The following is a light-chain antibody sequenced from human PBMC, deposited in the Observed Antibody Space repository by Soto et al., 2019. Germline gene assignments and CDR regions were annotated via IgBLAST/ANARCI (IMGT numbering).Light chain of an antibody. CDR2: SAS. Sequence: DIQLTQSPSFLSASVGDRVTITCRATQDISNYLAWYQQKPGKAPNLLIHSASTLRGGVSSRFGGSGSGTEFTLTISSLQPEDLATYYCQQGNSYPLTFGGGTKVDIK. J-gene: IGKJ4*01. V-gene: IGKV1-9*01. CDR1: QDISNY. CDR3: QQGNSYPLT.